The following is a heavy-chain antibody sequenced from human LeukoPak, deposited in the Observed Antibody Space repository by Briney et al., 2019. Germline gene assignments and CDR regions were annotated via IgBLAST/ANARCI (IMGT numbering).Heavy chain of an antibody. CDR1: GGSISSSPYY. D-gene: IGHD5-18*01. J-gene: IGHJ5*02. V-gene: IGHV4-39*07. CDR3: AKGAGGFSYYNWFDP. Sequence: SETLSLTCTVSGGSISSSPYYWGWIRQPPGKGLEWIGGIYYSGTTHYNPSLESRVTISVDTSKNQFSLKLASVTAADTAIYYCAKGAGGFSYYNWFDPWGQGTLVTVSS. CDR2: IYYSGTT.